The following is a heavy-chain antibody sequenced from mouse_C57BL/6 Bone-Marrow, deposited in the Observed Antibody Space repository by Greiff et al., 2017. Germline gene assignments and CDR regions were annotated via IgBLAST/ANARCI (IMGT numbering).Heavy chain of an antibody. CDR3: ARDATTVVAFDY. J-gene: IGHJ2*01. CDR1: GFTFSSYA. D-gene: IGHD1-1*01. Sequence: EVHLVESGGGLVKPGGSLTLSCAASGFTFSSYAMSWVRQTPEKRLEWVATISDGGSYTYYPDNVKGRFTISRDNAKNNLYLQMSHLKSEDTALYYCARDATTVVAFDYWGQGTTLTVSS. CDR2: ISDGGSYT. V-gene: IGHV5-4*01.